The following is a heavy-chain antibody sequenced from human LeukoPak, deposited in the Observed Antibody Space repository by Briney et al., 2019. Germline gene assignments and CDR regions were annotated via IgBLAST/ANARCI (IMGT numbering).Heavy chain of an antibody. V-gene: IGHV4-59*05. CDR2: IYYSGST. Sequence: SETLSLTCTVSGGSISSSYWSWIRQPAGKGLEWIGRIYYSGSTYYNPSLKSRVTISVDTSKNQFSLKLSSVTAADTAVYYCAREGDSSGWYGGWFDPWGQGTLVTVSS. D-gene: IGHD6-19*01. CDR1: GGSISSSY. J-gene: IGHJ5*02. CDR3: AREGDSSGWYGGWFDP.